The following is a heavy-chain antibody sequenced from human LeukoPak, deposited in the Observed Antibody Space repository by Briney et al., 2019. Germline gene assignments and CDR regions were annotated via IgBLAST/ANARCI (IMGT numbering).Heavy chain of an antibody. V-gene: IGHV3-21*04. Sequence: GGSLRLSCAASGFTFSDYTMNWMRQAPGKEVEGVSSICGLSRSTYYVDSVTGRFTISRDNAKNSLYLQVNSLRAEDTAIYYSARDYFYCGGDCFVDYWGQGTLVTVSS. CDR1: GFTFSDYT. J-gene: IGHJ4*02. CDR3: ARDYFYCGGDCFVDY. CDR2: ICGLSRST. D-gene: IGHD2-21*01.